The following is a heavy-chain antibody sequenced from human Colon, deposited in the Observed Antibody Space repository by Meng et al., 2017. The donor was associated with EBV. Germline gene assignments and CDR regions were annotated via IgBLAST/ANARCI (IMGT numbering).Heavy chain of an antibody. CDR2: IFYSGNT. J-gene: IGHJ4*02. D-gene: IGHD3-16*01. V-gene: IGHV4-39*07. CDR1: GDPITSNGYY. Sequence: PRLASSRPGLSNPSETLSLASCVSGDPITSNGYYWGWSRPSPGKGLEWIGSIFYSGNTYFNPSLKTRVTISVDTSKNQFSLKLSSVTAADTAIYYCARERGGVTRDFNSWGQGALVTVSS. CDR3: ARERGGVTRDFNS.